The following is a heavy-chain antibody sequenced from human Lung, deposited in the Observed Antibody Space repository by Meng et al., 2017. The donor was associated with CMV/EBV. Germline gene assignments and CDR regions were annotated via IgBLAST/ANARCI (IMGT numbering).Heavy chain of an antibody. Sequence: GESLKISCAASGFTFSSYSMNWVRQAPGKGLEWVSSISSSSSYIYYADSVKGRFTISRDNAKNSLYLQMNSLRAEDTAVYYCARGSSSSWYEGSYYFDYWGQGTXV. D-gene: IGHD6-13*01. CDR2: ISSSSSYI. CDR3: ARGSSSSWYEGSYYFDY. V-gene: IGHV3-21*01. CDR1: GFTFSSYS. J-gene: IGHJ4*02.